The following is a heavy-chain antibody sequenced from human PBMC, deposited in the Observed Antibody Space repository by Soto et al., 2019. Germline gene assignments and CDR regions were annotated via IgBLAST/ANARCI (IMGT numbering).Heavy chain of an antibody. CDR1: GFTFSSYA. V-gene: IGHV3-30-3*01. CDR2: ISYDGSNK. D-gene: IGHD4-17*01. CDR3: ARVSAVTLN. J-gene: IGHJ4*02. Sequence: GGSLRLSCAASGFTFSSYAMHWVRQAPGKGLEWVAVISYDGSNKYYADSVKGRFTISRDNSKNTLYLQMNSLRAEDTAVYYCARVSAVTLNWGQGTLVTVSS.